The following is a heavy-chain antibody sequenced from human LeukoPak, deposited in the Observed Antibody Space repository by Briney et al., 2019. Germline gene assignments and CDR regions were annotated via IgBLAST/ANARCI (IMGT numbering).Heavy chain of an antibody. V-gene: IGHV3-15*01. CDR3: TTLVPNYDYVWGSYRYNEK. CDR1: GFTFSNAQ. D-gene: IGHD3-16*02. J-gene: IGHJ4*02. Sequence: GGSLRLSCAASGFTFSNAQMSWVRQAPGKGLEWVGRIKSKTDGATTDYAAPVKGRFAISRDDSRSTIYLQMNSLKTEDTAVYYCTTLVPNYDYVWGSYRYNEKWGQGTLVTVSS. CDR2: IKSKTDGATT.